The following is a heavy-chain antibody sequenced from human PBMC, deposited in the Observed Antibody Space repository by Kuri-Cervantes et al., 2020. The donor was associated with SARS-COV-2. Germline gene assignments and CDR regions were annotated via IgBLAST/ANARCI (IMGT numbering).Heavy chain of an antibody. CDR1: GGSISSSSYY. Sequence: ESLKISCTVSGGSISSSSYYWGWIRQPPGKGLEWIGSIYYSGSTYYNPSLKSRVTISVDTSKNQFSLKLSSVTAADTAVYYCARRDGGLGGWAFDIWGQGGMVTVSS. CDR2: IYYSGST. J-gene: IGHJ3*02. V-gene: IGHV4-39*07. D-gene: IGHD5-24*01. CDR3: ARRDGGLGGWAFDI.